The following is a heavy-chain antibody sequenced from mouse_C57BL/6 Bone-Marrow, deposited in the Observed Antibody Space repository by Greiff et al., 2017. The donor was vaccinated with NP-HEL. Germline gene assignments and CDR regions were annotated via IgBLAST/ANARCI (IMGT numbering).Heavy chain of an antibody. CDR1: GFSLTSYG. V-gene: IGHV2-4*01. D-gene: IGHD3-2*02. CDR3: AKSGSGFLTDAMDY. J-gene: IGHJ4*01. CDR2: IWSGGST. Sequence: QVQLQQSGPGLVQPSQSLSITCTVSGFSLTSYGVHWVRQPPGTGLAWLGVIWSGGSTDYNAAFISRLSISKDNSKSQVFFKMNSLQADDTAIYYCAKSGSGFLTDAMDYWGQGTSVTVSS.